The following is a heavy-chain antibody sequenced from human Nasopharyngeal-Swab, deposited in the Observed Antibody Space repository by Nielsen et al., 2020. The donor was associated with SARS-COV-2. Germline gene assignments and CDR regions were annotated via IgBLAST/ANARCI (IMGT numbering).Heavy chain of an antibody. CDR1: GYSFTNYW. D-gene: IGHD2-2*01. V-gene: IGHV5-51*01. CDR2: IYPGDSDT. J-gene: IGHJ4*02. CDR3: ASAVGGYDPYYFDY. Sequence: GESLKISCKGSGYSFTNYWIGWVRQMPGKGLEWMGIIYPGDSDTKYSPSFQGQVSISVDKSISTAYLQWNSLKASDTAMYYCASAVGGYDPYYFDYWGQGTLVTVSS.